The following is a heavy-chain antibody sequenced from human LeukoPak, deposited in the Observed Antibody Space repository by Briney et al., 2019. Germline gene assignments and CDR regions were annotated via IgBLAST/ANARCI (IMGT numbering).Heavy chain of an antibody. J-gene: IGHJ4*02. V-gene: IGHV3-30*02. CDR2: IRYDGSNK. D-gene: IGHD5-24*01. Sequence: VVFIRYDGSNKYYADSVKGRFTISRDNSKNKLYLQMNSLRADDTAVYYCAKDLSTISTFDYWGQGTLVTVSS. CDR3: AKDLSTISTFDY.